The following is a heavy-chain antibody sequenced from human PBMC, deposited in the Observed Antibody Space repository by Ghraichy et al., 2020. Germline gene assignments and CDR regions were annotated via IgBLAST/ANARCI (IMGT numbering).Heavy chain of an antibody. D-gene: IGHD3-22*01. V-gene: IGHV3-23*01. J-gene: IGHJ1*01. CDR3: AKWVDDSSAILEH. CDR1: GFTFSSYA. CDR2: ISGSGGST. Sequence: GGSLRLSCAASGFTFSSYAMSWVRQAPGKGLEWVSAISGSGGSTYYADSVKGRFIISRDNSKNTLYLQMNSLRAEDTAVYYCAKWVDDSSAILEHWGQGTLVTVSS.